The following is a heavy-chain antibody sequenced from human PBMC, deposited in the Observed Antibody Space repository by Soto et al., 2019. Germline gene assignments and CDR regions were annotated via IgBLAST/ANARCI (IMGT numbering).Heavy chain of an antibody. CDR2: IYYSGST. CDR3: ARSGYSYGPNPLLY. D-gene: IGHD5-18*01. Sequence: SEPLSLTCTVSGGPISSSSYYWGWIRQPPGKGLEWIGSIYYSGSTYDNPSLKSRVTISVDTSKNQFSLKLSSVTAADTAVYYCARSGYSYGPNPLLYWGQGTLVTVS. V-gene: IGHV4-39*01. J-gene: IGHJ4*02. CDR1: GGPISSSSYY.